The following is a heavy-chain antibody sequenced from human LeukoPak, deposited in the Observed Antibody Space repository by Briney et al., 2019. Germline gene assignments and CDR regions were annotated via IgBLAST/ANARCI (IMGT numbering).Heavy chain of an antibody. J-gene: IGHJ4*02. D-gene: IGHD2-15*01. CDR1: GFTFSSYA. CDR2: ISGSGGST. CDR3: AKDRVVVVVAATDY. Sequence: PGGSLRLSCAASGFTFSSYAMSWVRQAPGKGLEWVSAISGSGGSTYYADSVKGRFTISRDNSKNTLYLQMNSLRAEDTAVYYCAKDRVVVVVAATDYWGLGTLVTVSS. V-gene: IGHV3-23*01.